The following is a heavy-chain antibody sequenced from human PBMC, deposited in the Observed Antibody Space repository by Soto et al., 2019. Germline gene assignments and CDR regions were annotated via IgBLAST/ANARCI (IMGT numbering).Heavy chain of an antibody. CDR2: IYYTGNT. J-gene: IGHJ4*02. V-gene: IGHV4-59*01. CDR1: GGSISSYY. CDR3: ARARTSSAVDFDY. Sequence: SETLSLTCTVSGGSISSYYWSWIRHPPGKGLEWIGYIYYTGNTNYNPSLKSRVTISVDTSKNQFSLKLTSLTAADTAVYYCARARTSSAVDFDYWGQGTLVTV. D-gene: IGHD6-19*01.